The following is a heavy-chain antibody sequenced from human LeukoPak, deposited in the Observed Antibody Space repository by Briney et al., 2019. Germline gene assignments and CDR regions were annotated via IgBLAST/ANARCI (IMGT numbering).Heavy chain of an antibody. CDR2: IRSSSRTR. CDR1: GFTFSSYN. Sequence: GGSLRLSCAASGFTFSSYNMNWVRQAPGKGLEWVSNIRSSSRTRYYADSVKGRFTISRDNAKNSLYLQMNSLRDEDTAVYYCARSPYLYDGSDYYCLDYWGQGTLVTVSS. D-gene: IGHD3-22*01. CDR3: ARSPYLYDGSDYYCLDY. V-gene: IGHV3-48*02. J-gene: IGHJ4*02.